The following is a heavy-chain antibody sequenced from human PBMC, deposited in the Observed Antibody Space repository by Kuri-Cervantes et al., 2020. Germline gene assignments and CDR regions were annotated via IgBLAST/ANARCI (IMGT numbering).Heavy chain of an antibody. CDR1: GYTFTYRY. Sequence: SVKVSCKASGYTFTYRYLHWVRQAPGQALEWMGWITPFNGNTNYAQKFQDRVTITRDRSMSTAYMELRSLRSDDTAVYYCARAEDIVATMATFDYWGQGTLVTVSS. CDR3: ARAEDIVATMATFDY. J-gene: IGHJ4*02. V-gene: IGHV1-45*02. CDR2: ITPFNGNT. D-gene: IGHD5-12*01.